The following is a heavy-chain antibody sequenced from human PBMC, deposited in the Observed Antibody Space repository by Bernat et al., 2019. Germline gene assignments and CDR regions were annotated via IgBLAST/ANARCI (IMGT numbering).Heavy chain of an antibody. CDR3: ARRLVVQGVINPHFAH. V-gene: IGHV5-10-1*03. J-gene: IGHJ4*02. CDR1: GYSFTSYW. Sequence: EVQLVQSGAEVKKPGESLRISCKGSGYSFTSYWISWVRQMPGKGLGWMGRIDPSDSYTNYSPSFQGHVTISADKSISTAYLQRSSLKASDTAMYYCARRLVVQGVINPHFAHWGQGTLVTVSS. CDR2: IDPSDSYT. D-gene: IGHD3-10*01.